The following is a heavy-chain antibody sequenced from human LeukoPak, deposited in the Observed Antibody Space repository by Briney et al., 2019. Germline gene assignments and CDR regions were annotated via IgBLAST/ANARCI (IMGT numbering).Heavy chain of an antibody. J-gene: IGHJ4*02. D-gene: IGHD4-23*01. CDR3: APAEVTLVGFDY. CDR2: ISYDGSNK. V-gene: IGHV3-30*03. CDR1: GFTFTSYS. Sequence: GGSLRLSCAASGFTFTSYSMSWVRQAPGKGLEWVAVISYDGSNKYYADSVKGRFTISRDNSKNTLYLQMNSLRAEDTAVYYCAPAEVTLVGFDYWGQGTLVTVSS.